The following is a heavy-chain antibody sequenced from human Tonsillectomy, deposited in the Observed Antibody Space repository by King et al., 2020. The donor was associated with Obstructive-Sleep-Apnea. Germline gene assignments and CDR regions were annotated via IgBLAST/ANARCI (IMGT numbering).Heavy chain of an antibody. J-gene: IGHJ4*02. CDR3: AGDTIYYYDSSGYFHDAFDY. CDR2: ISSSGRTI. V-gene: IGHV3-48*04. D-gene: IGHD3-22*01. CDR1: GFTFSRYS. Sequence: VQLVESGGGLVQPGGSLRLSCAASGFTFSRYSMNWVRQAPGKGLEWISYISSSGRTIYYADSVKGRFTISRDNTRNSLYLQMNGLRAEDTAVYYCAGDTIYYYDSSGYFHDAFDYWGQGTLVTVSS.